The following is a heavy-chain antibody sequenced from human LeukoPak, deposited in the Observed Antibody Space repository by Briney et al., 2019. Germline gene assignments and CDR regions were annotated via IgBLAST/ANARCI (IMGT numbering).Heavy chain of an antibody. CDR1: GGTFSNYA. Sequence: GASVKVSCKASGGTFSNYAISWVRQGPGQGLEWMGWISAYNGNTNYAQMFQGRVTMTTDTSTSTAYMELRSLRFDDTAVYYCARGYNINWLQFDPWGQGTLVTVSS. J-gene: IGHJ5*02. CDR2: ISAYNGNT. CDR3: ARGYNINWLQFDP. D-gene: IGHD6-13*01. V-gene: IGHV1-18*01.